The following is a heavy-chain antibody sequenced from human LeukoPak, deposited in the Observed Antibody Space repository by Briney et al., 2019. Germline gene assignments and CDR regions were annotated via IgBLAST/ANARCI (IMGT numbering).Heavy chain of an antibody. CDR3: ANLLISSGGYCSGGSCLDAFDI. D-gene: IGHD2-15*01. V-gene: IGHV3-9*01. Sequence: GGSLRLSCAASGFTFDDYAMHWVRQAPGKGLEWVSGISWNSGSIGYADSVKGRFTNSRDNSKNTLYLQMNSLRAEDTAVYYCANLLISSGGYCSGGSCLDAFDIWGQGTMVTVSS. J-gene: IGHJ3*02. CDR2: ISWNSGSI. CDR1: GFTFDDYA.